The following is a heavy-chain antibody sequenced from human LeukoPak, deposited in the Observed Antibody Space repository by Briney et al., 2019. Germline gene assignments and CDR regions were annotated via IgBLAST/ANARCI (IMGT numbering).Heavy chain of an antibody. D-gene: IGHD3-10*01. CDR1: GFTFSSYE. CDR3: GASRQFVGAFDI. J-gene: IGHJ3*02. V-gene: IGHV3-48*03. Sequence: GGSLRLSCAASGFTFSSYELYWVRQAPGKGVEWISYISSSSSTIKYADSVRGRFTISRADARESLFLQMNSLRAEDTAIYYCGASRQFVGAFDIWGQGTLVTVSS. CDR2: ISSSSSTI.